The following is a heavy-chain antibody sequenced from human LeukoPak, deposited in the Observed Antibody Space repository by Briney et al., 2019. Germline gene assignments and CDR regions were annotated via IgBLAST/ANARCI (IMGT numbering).Heavy chain of an antibody. Sequence: SETLSLTCTVSGVSISSYYWSWIRQPPGKGLEWIGYIYYSGSTNYNPPLKSRVTISVDTSKNQFSLKLSSVTAADTAVYYCARGGGSSDYWGQGTLVTVSS. CDR3: ARGGGSSDY. V-gene: IGHV4-59*01. J-gene: IGHJ4*02. CDR1: GVSISSYY. D-gene: IGHD2-15*01. CDR2: IYYSGST.